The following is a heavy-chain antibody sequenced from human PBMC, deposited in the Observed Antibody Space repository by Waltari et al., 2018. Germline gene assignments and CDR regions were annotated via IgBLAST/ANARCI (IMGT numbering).Heavy chain of an antibody. Sequence: QVQLQQWGAGLLKPSETLSLTCAVYGGSFSGYYWPWIRQTPGKGLEWIGEINHSGSTNYNPALKSRVTISVDTSKNQFSLKLSSVTAADTAVYYCARGAGGYSYGAVYGYWGQGTLVTVSS. CDR3: ARGAGGYSYGAVYGY. CDR2: INHSGST. J-gene: IGHJ4*02. V-gene: IGHV4-34*01. CDR1: GGSFSGYY. D-gene: IGHD5-18*01.